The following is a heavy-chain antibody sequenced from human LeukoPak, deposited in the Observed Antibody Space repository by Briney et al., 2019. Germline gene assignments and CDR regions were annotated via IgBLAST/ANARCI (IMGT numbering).Heavy chain of an antibody. CDR1: GFTLSDAW. CDR3: TTVELTTVTKGDY. D-gene: IGHD4-11*01. CDR2: IKRESDGGTT. V-gene: IGHV3-15*01. J-gene: IGHJ4*02. Sequence: GGSLRLSCAASGFTLSDAWMHWVRQAPGEGLEWVGRIKRESDGGTTDYAAPVKGRFIISRDDSKNTLYLQMNSLKTEDTAVYYCTTVELTTVTKGDYWGQGTLVTVSS.